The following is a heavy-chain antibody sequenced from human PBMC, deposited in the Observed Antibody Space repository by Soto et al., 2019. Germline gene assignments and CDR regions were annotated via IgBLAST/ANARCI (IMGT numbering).Heavy chain of an antibody. CDR2: IGWDGAST. CDR1: GFIFDDYA. D-gene: IGHD3-16*01. J-gene: IGHJ6*02. Sequence: EVQLVESGGVVVQPGGSLRLSCAASGFIFDDYAMHWVRQAPGKGLEWVSLIGWDGASTYYADSVKGRFIISRDNSKNSLLLQINSLRTDDTALYYCAKSSSGLQTQQFLKNFYYYYAMDLWGQGTTVPVSS. V-gene: IGHV3-43D*04. CDR3: AKSSSGLQTQQFLKNFYYYYAMDL.